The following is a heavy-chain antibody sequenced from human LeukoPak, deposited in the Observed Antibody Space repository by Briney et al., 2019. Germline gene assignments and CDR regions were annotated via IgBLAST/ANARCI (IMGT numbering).Heavy chain of an antibody. Sequence: GGSLRLSCAASGFSFNSYGMTWVRQAPGRGLEWVANINPAGSDTYYVDPVKGRFTISRDNAKNLVYLQMNSLRAEDTAVYSCGRFGYVAAVDLWGQGTLVTVSS. J-gene: IGHJ4*02. CDR1: GFSFNSYG. V-gene: IGHV3-7*01. CDR2: INPAGSDT. CDR3: GRFGYVAAVDL. D-gene: IGHD2-15*01.